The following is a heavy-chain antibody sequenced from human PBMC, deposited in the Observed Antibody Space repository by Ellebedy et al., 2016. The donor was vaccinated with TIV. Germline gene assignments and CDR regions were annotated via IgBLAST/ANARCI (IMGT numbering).Heavy chain of an antibody. V-gene: IGHV4-61*01. CDR2: VYYMRST. J-gene: IGHJ4*02. D-gene: IGHD3-22*01. Sequence: MPSETLSLTFPLSGGSVSNGCDSWSWIRQPPGKGLEWIGYVYYMRSTNYNPSLESRVIISVDTSKNQFSLRLNSVTAAEKAVYFCARGIRNYESSGYYYTFWGQGTLVTVSS. CDR1: GGSVSNGCDS. CDR3: ARGIRNYESSGYYYTF.